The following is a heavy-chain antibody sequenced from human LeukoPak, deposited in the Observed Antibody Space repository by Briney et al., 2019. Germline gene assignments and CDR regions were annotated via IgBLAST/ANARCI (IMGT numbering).Heavy chain of an antibody. J-gene: IGHJ4*02. V-gene: IGHV1-69*04. CDR3: ARGSPGQLSSIFDY. CDR1: GGTFSGYA. CDR2: IIPILGIA. D-gene: IGHD2-2*01. Sequence: ASVKVSCKASGGTFSGYAISWVRQAPGQGLEWMGRIIPILGIANYAQKFQGRVTITADKSTSTAYMELSSLRSEDTAVYYCARGSPGQLSSIFDYWGQGTLVTVSS.